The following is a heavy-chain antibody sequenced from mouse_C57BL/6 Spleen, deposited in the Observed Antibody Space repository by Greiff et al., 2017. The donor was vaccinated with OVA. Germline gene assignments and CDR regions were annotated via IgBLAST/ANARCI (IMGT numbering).Heavy chain of an antibody. CDR2: ISSGSSTI. Sequence: EVKLMESGGGLVKPGGSLKLSCAASGFTFSDYGMHWVRQAPEKGLEWVAYISSGSSTIYYADTVKGRFTISRDNAKNILCMQMTSLRSEDTAMYYCARGDYGNYGNAMDYWGQGTSVTVSS. V-gene: IGHV5-17*01. J-gene: IGHJ4*01. CDR3: ARGDYGNYGNAMDY. CDR1: GFTFSDYG. D-gene: IGHD2-1*01.